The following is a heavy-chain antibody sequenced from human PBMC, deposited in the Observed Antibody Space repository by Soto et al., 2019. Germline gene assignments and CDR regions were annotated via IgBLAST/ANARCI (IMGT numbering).Heavy chain of an antibody. CDR3: ARAMVVTQNWFDP. V-gene: IGHV4-30-4*01. CDR1: RGSISSGDYY. CDR2: IYYSGST. D-gene: IGHD2-21*02. Sequence: SQTLSLTCTVSRGSISSGDYYWTWIRQPPGKGLEWIGYIYYSGSTYYNLSLKSRVTISADTSKNQFSLKLSSVTAADTAVYYCARAMVVTQNWFDPWGQGPLVTVS. J-gene: IGHJ5*02.